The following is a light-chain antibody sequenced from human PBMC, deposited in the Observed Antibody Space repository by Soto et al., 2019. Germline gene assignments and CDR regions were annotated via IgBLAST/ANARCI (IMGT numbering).Light chain of an antibody. J-gene: IGLJ2*01. CDR1: NNDIGDSNY. CDR3: CSSTSASTLV. Sequence: QSALTQPASVSGSPGQSISISCTGTNNDIGDSNYVSWYQQHPGKAPKLILFEVTNRPSGVSSRFSGSKSGDTISLTISGLQAEDEAHYYCCSSTSASTLVFGGGTKLTVL. CDR2: EVT. V-gene: IGLV2-14*01.